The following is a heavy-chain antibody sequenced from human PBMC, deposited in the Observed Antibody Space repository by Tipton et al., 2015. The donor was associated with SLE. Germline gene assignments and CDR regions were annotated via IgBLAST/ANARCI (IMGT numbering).Heavy chain of an antibody. CDR3: ARGDDYGDYYFDF. CDR1: GFKFGDHA. V-gene: IGHV3-49*04. Sequence: SLRLSCTISGFKFGDHAMGWVRQAPGTGLEWVGFIRSKTYGATTQYAASVRGRLAISGDEYKNIVYLQINGLKTEDTAVYYCARGDDYGDYYFDFWGQGTLVIASS. J-gene: IGHJ4*02. CDR2: IRSKTYGATT. D-gene: IGHD4-17*01.